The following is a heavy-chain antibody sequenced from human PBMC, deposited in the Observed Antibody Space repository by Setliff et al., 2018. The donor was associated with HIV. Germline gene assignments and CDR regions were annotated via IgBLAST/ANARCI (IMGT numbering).Heavy chain of an antibody. V-gene: IGHV3-11*04. J-gene: IGHJ4*02. Sequence: PGGSLRLSCAASGFTFSDYYMSWIRQAPGKGLEWVSYISSSGSTKYYADSVKGRFTISRDNAKNSLYLQMNSLRAEDTAVYYCARDPLVGAPDYFDYWGQGTLVTVSS. D-gene: IGHD1-26*01. CDR2: ISSSGSTK. CDR3: ARDPLVGAPDYFDY. CDR1: GFTFSDYY.